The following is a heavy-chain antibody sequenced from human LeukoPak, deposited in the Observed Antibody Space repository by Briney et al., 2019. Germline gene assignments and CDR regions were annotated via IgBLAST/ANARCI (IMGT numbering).Heavy chain of an antibody. Sequence: PGGSLRLSCAASGFTFSSYAMNWVRQAPGKGLEWVSYISSSSSTIYYADSVKGRFTISRDNAKNSLYLQMNSLRAEDTAVYYCARAMYYYDSSGYSPAAFDIWGQGTMVTVSS. CDR3: ARAMYYYDSSGYSPAAFDI. CDR1: GFTFSSYA. D-gene: IGHD3-22*01. CDR2: ISSSSSTI. V-gene: IGHV3-48*01. J-gene: IGHJ3*02.